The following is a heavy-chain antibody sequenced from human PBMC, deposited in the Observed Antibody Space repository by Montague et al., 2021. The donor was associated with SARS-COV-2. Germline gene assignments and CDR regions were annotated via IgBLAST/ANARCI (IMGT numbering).Heavy chain of an antibody. CDR3: ARRGRKLLPVATKIGGFDY. CDR2: IYDSGST. J-gene: IGHJ4*02. D-gene: IGHD5-12*01. Sequence: SETLSLTCTVSGGSISSNNYCWDWIRQPPGKGLEWIGSIYDSGSTNYXPSLKSRVTISVDTSKNHFSLKLNSVTAADTAVYYCARRGRKLLPVATKIGGFDYWGQGTLVTVSS. V-gene: IGHV4-39*02. CDR1: GGSISSNNYC.